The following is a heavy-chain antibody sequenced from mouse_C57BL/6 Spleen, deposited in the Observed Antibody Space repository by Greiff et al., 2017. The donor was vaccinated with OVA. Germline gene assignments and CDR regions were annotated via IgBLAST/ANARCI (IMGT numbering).Heavy chain of an antibody. CDR3: TTDYYGSSGFAY. CDR2: IDPEDGDT. D-gene: IGHD1-1*01. V-gene: IGHV14-1*01. Sequence: EVQLQQSGAELVRPGASVKLSCTASGFNIKDYYMHWVKQRPEQGLEWIGRIDPEDGDTEYAPKFQGKATMTADTSSNTAYLQLSSLTSEDTAVYYCTTDYYGSSGFAYWGQGTLVTVSA. CDR1: GFNIKDYY. J-gene: IGHJ3*01.